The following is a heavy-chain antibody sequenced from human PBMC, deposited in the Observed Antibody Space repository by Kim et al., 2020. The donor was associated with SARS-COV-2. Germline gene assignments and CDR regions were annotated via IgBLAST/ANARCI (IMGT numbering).Heavy chain of an antibody. D-gene: IGHD1-26*01. J-gene: IGHJ4*02. CDR3: ARDPGWELLRGGNYFDY. V-gene: IGHV1-69*01. Sequence: FQGRVTITADESTSTAYMELSSLRSEDTAVYYCARDPGWELLRGGNYFDYWGQGTLVTVSS.